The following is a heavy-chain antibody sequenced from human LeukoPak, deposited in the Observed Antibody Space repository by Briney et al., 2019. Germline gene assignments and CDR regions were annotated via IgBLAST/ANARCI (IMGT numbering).Heavy chain of an antibody. CDR1: GFTLSSYW. CDR2: IEEDGSEK. V-gene: IGHV3-7*01. CDR3: ARLYCSSTSCHTLHYYYMDV. J-gene: IGHJ6*03. D-gene: IGHD2-2*02. Sequence: GGSLRLPCAASGFTLSSYWMTWVRQAPGKGLEWVADIEEDGSEKYYVDSVKGRFTISRDNAKNSLYLQMNSLRAEDTALYYCARLYCSSTSCHTLHYYYMDVWGKGTTVTVSS.